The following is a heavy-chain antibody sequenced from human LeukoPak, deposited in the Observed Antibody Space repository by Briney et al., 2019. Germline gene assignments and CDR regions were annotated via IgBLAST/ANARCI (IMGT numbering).Heavy chain of an antibody. Sequence: ASVKVSCKASGYTFTSYGISWVRQAPGQGLEWMGWISAYNGNTNYAQKLQGRVTMTTDSSTSTAYMELRSLRSDDTAVYYCARVVYYDSSGYGENNDYCGQGTLVTVSS. CDR3: ARVVYYDSSGYGENNDY. CDR2: ISAYNGNT. D-gene: IGHD3-22*01. CDR1: GYTFTSYG. V-gene: IGHV1-18*01. J-gene: IGHJ4*02.